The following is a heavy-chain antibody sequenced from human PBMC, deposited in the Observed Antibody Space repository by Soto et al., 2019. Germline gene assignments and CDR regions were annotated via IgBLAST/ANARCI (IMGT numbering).Heavy chain of an antibody. CDR2: IIPIFGTA. CDR1: GGTFSSYA. D-gene: IGHD6-6*01. J-gene: IGHJ6*02. CDR3: ARGPDSSSRDYYYYYGMDV. V-gene: IGHV1-69*13. Sequence: SVKVSCKASGGTFSSYAISWVRQAPGQGLEWMGGIIPIFGTANYAQKFQGRVTITADESTSTAYMELSSLRSEDTAVYYCARGPDSSSRDYYYYYGMDVWGQGTTVTVSS.